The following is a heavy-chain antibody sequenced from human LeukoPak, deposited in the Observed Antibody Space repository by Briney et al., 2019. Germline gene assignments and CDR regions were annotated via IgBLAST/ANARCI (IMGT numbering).Heavy chain of an antibody. CDR2: ISGSGDTT. CDR3: ASTSGWYEPIDY. V-gene: IGHV3-23*01. Sequence: TGGSLRLSRTASGFTFSSYSMSWVRQGPGTGLEWVSAISGSGDTTFYADSVKGRFTISRDNSKNTLYLQMNSLRAEDTAVYYCASTSGWYEPIDYWGQGTLVTVSS. CDR1: GFTFSSYS. D-gene: IGHD6-19*01. J-gene: IGHJ4*02.